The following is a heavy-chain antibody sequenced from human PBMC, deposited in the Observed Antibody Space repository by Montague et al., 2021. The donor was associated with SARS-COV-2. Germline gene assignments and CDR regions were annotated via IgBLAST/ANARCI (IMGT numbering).Heavy chain of an antibody. V-gene: IGHV4-39*07. Sequence: SETLSLTCTVSGGAISSSSYYWGWIRQLPGKGLEWIGSIYYSGSTYYNPSLKSRATISVDTSRNQFSLKLSSVTAADTAVYYCARDTRITMLVVVNRYGMDVWGQGTTVTVSS. J-gene: IGHJ6*02. D-gene: IGHD3-22*01. CDR3: ARDTRITMLVVVNRYGMDV. CDR1: GGAISSSSYY. CDR2: IYYSGST.